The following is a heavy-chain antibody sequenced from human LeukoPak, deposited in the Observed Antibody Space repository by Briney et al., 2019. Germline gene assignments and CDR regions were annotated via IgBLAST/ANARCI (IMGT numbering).Heavy chain of an antibody. CDR2: IYPGDYET. J-gene: IGHJ4*02. D-gene: IGHD6-13*01. CDR1: GSRFTSYW. V-gene: IGHV5-51*01. Sequence: GESLKISSKGSGSRFTSYWIGWVRTMPGKGLEWMGIIYPGDYETRYSPSFQGQVTISADKSISTAYLQWRSLKASDIALYYCAGGKYSSSWPHWGQGTLVTVSS. CDR3: AGGKYSSSWPH.